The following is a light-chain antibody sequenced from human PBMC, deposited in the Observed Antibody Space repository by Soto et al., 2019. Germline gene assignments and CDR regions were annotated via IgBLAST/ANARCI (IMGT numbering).Light chain of an antibody. CDR1: QSIDSA. Sequence: DIQMTQFPSTLSASVGDRVTITCRASQSIDSALAWYQQQPGKAPKFLIYKVSILESGVPSRFSGSGSGTEFNLTISSLQPDDFGTYYCQQHKSYPRTFGQGTKVEIK. V-gene: IGKV1-5*03. CDR3: QQHKSYPRT. J-gene: IGKJ1*01. CDR2: KVS.